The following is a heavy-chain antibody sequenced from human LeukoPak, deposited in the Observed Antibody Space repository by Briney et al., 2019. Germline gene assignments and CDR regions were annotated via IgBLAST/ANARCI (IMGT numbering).Heavy chain of an antibody. CDR2: IIPILGIA. D-gene: IGHD6-13*01. J-gene: IGHJ4*02. CDR1: GGTFSSYA. V-gene: IGHV1-69*04. Sequence: GASVKVSCKASGGTFSSYAISWVRQAPGQGLEWMGRIIPILGIANYAQKFQGRVTITADKSTSTAYMELSSLRSEDTAVYYCATDPTSPTGYSSSWYGYWGQGTLVTVSS. CDR3: ATDPTSPTGYSSSWYGY.